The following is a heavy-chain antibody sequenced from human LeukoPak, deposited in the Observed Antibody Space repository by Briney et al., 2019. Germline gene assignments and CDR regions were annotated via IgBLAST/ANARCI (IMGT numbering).Heavy chain of an antibody. CDR3: AKPRTEIRTAFDY. D-gene: IGHD2-2*01. Sequence: GGSLRLSCAASGFTLSSYAMSSVRQAPGKGLEWVSAISGSGGSTYYADSVKGRFTISRDNSKNTLYLQMNSLRAEDTAVYYCAKPRTEIRTAFDYWGQGTLVTVSS. V-gene: IGHV3-23*01. J-gene: IGHJ4*02. CDR2: ISGSGGST. CDR1: GFTLSSYA.